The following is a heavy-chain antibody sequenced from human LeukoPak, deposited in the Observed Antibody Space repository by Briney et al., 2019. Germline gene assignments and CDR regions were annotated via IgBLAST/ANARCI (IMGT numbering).Heavy chain of an antibody. D-gene: IGHD3-10*01. CDR3: ARDRPITMVRGVIPGGWFDP. Sequence: GGSLRLSCAASGFTFSSYAMHWVRQAPGKGLEWVAVIWYDGSNKYYADSVKGRFTISRDNSKNTLYLQMNSLRAEDTAVYYCARDRPITMVRGVIPGGWFDPWGQGTLVTVSS. CDR2: IWYDGSNK. J-gene: IGHJ5*02. CDR1: GFTFSSYA. V-gene: IGHV3-33*08.